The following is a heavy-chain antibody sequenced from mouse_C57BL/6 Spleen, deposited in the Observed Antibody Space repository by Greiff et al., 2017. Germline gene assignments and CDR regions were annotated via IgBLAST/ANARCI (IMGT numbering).Heavy chain of an antibody. D-gene: IGHD2-1*01. V-gene: IGHV8-12*01. CDR2: IYWDDDK. Sequence: QVTLQESGPGILQSSQTLSLTCSFSGFSLSTSGMGVSWIRQPSGKGLEWLAHIYWDDDKRNNPSLKSRLTISKDTSINQVFLKSTSVDTADTATYYCALHYGNCPYYAMDYWGQGTSVTVSS. CDR3: ALHYGNCPYYAMDY. CDR1: GFSLSTSGMG. J-gene: IGHJ4*01.